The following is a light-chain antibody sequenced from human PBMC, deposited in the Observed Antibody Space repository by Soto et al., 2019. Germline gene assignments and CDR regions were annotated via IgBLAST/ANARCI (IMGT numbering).Light chain of an antibody. V-gene: IGLV4-69*01. J-gene: IGLJ2*01. Sequence: QSVLTQSPSASASLGASVKLTCTLSSGHSNYAIAWHQQQSEKGPRYLMKLNSDGSHSKGDGIPDRFSGSSSGAERYLTISSPQSEDEADYYCQTWGSGIVVFGGGTQLTVL. CDR1: SGHSNYA. CDR3: QTWGSGIVV. CDR2: LNSDGSH.